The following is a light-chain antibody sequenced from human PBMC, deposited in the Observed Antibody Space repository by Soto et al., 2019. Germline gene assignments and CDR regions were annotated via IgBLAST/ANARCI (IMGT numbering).Light chain of an antibody. CDR3: QQYDDSAT. Sequence: EVVLTQSPDTLSLSPGERATLSCRASQSVISTYLAWYQQKPGQTPRLLIYGASNRATGIPDRFSGSGSGTDFTLTISRLEPEDSAVYYCQQYDDSATFGQGTRLDIK. CDR2: GAS. J-gene: IGKJ5*01. CDR1: QSVISTY. V-gene: IGKV3-20*01.